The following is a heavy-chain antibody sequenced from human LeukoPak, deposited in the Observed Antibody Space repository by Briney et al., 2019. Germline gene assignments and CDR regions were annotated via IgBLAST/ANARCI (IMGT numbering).Heavy chain of an antibody. J-gene: IGHJ6*02. Sequence: PGGSLRLSCAASGFTFSSYSMNWVRQAPGKGLEWVSSISSSSSYIYYADSVKGRFTISRDNAKNSLYLQMNSLRAEDTAVYYCAKSRTTGLVTYGMDVWGQGTTVTVSS. D-gene: IGHD4-17*01. V-gene: IGHV3-21*04. CDR3: AKSRTTGLVTYGMDV. CDR2: ISSSSSYI. CDR1: GFTFSSYS.